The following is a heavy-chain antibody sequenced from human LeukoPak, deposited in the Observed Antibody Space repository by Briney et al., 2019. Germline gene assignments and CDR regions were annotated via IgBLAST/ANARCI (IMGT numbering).Heavy chain of an antibody. Sequence: SETLSLTCAVYGGSFSGYYWSWIRQPPGKGLEWFGEINHSGSTNYNPSLKSRVTISVDTSKNQFSLKLSSVTAADTAVYYCARVPLYITGTTGWFDPWGQGTLVTVSS. V-gene: IGHV4-34*01. J-gene: IGHJ5*02. CDR1: GGSFSGYY. CDR2: INHSGST. D-gene: IGHD1-7*01. CDR3: ARVPLYITGTTGWFDP.